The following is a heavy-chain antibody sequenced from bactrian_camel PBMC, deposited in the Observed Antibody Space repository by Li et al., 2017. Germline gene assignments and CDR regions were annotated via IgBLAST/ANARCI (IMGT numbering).Heavy chain of an antibody. CDR2: IDKDGRT. Sequence: HVQLVESGGGSVQTGESLRLSCVGSGYTYSGYCMGWFRQAPGREREGIAVIDKDGRTNYADSVTGRFTISEDSAKNTLYLQMNSLKPEDTAMYYCAADPRYGLGIHPLGEYEYNYWGQGTQVTVS. J-gene: IGHJ4*01. CDR3: AADPRYGLGIHPLGEYEYNY. CDR1: GYTYSGYC. D-gene: IGHD5*01. V-gene: IGHV3S53*01.